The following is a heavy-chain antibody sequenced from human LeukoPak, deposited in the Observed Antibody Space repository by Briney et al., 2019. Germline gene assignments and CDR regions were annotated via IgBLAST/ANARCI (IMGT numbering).Heavy chain of an antibody. J-gene: IGHJ4*02. V-gene: IGHV4-39*01. CDR2: IYYSGST. CDR1: GGSISSSSYY. Sequence: SGTLSLTCTVSGGSISSSSYYWGWIRQPPGKGLEWIGSIYYSGSTYYNPSLKSRVTISVDTSKNQFSLKLSSVTAADTAVYYCARLSIAAAGRLDYWGQGTLVTVSS. CDR3: ARLSIAAAGRLDY. D-gene: IGHD6-13*01.